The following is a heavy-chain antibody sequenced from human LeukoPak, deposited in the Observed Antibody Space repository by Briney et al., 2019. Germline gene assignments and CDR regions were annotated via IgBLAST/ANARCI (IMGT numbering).Heavy chain of an antibody. J-gene: IGHJ5*02. CDR1: GFYFANYA. Sequence: GGSLRLSCAASGFYFANYAMSWLRQAPGKGLEWVSVIYSGGTTYYADSVKGRFTISRDNSKNTLYLQMNSLRAEDTAVYYCARGRGYSQSNWVDPWGQGTMVTVSA. D-gene: IGHD5-18*01. CDR3: ARGRGYSQSNWVDP. V-gene: IGHV3-53*01. CDR2: IYSGGTT.